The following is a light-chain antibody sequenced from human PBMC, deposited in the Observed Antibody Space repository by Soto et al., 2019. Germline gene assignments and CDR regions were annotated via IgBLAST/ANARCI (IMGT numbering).Light chain of an antibody. CDR3: QQSYRTPIT. CDR1: RSISDC. J-gene: IGKJ5*01. CDR2: AAS. Sequence: IQMTQSPPSLSATVGDRVTITCRASRSISDCLNWYKQKPGEAPELLIYAASTLQSGVPPRFSGSGSGTDFTLTISSLQPEDVATYFCQQSYRTPITFGQGTRLEIK. V-gene: IGKV1-39*01.